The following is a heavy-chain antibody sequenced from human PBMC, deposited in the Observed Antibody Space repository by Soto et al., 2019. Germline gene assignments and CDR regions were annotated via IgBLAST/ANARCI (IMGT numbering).Heavy chain of an antibody. CDR1: GFTFSSYT. Sequence: EVHLVESGGGLVKPGGSLRLSCAASGFTFSSYTMNWVRQAPGKGLEWVSSISSSSTYIYYADSVKGRFTISRDNANNSLYLQMNSLRAGDTAVYYWARGRAYCSGNACYSIDNWGQGTLVTVSS. CDR2: ISSSSTYI. CDR3: ARGRAYCSGNACYSIDN. D-gene: IGHD2-15*01. V-gene: IGHV3-21*01. J-gene: IGHJ4*02.